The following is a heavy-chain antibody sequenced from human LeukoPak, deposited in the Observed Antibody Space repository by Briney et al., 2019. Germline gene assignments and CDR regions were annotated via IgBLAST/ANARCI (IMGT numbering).Heavy chain of an antibody. J-gene: IGHJ4*02. D-gene: IGHD3/OR15-3a*01. CDR1: RLSVRDNY. Sequence: RGALRLSSAASRLSVRDNYMTWVRQGPGKGLDWGSIIYPNGRTYYADSVKGRFTISRDNSKNTLNLQMNSLRVENTAVYYCARAWTGDYWGQGTLVTVFS. CDR2: IYPNGRT. CDR3: ARAWTGDY. V-gene: IGHV3-53*01.